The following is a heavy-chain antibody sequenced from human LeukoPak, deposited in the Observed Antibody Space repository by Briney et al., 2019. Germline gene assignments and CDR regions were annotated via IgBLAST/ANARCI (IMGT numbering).Heavy chain of an antibody. CDR1: GGSISSYY. CDR2: IYYSGST. J-gene: IGHJ5*02. D-gene: IGHD2-21*02. V-gene: IGHV4-59*08. Sequence: SETLSLTCTVSGGSISSYYWSWIRQPPGKGLEWIGYIYYSGSTNYNPSLKSRVTISVDTSKNQFSLKLSSVTAADTAVYYCARLGSVVTATTNWFDPWGQGTLVTVSS. CDR3: ARLGSVVTATTNWFDP.